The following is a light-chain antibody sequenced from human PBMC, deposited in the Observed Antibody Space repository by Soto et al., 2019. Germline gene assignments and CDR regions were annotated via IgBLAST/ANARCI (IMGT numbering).Light chain of an antibody. CDR1: QSVSNTY. V-gene: IGKV3-20*01. J-gene: IGKJ2*01. CDR3: QHYGSSFYT. CDR2: GAS. Sequence: EIVLTQSPGTLSLSPGERATLSCRASQSVSNTYLAWYQQKPGQAPRVLIYGASNRATGIPDRFSGSGSGTDFTLTISRLEPEDFAVYYCQHYGSSFYTFGQGTKLEIK.